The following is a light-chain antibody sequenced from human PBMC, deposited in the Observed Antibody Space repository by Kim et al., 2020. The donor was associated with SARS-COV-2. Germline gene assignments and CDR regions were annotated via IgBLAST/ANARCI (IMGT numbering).Light chain of an antibody. J-gene: IGKJ4*01. CDR3: QQSYSAPLT. V-gene: IGKV1-39*01. CDR1: QSISSS. CDR2: ATS. Sequence: DIQMTQSPSSLSASVGDRVTITCRASQSISSSLNWYQLKPGKAPKLLIYATSSLQSGVPARFSGSGSGTDFTLTISSLQPEDFATYYCQQSYSAPLTFGGGTTVEIK.